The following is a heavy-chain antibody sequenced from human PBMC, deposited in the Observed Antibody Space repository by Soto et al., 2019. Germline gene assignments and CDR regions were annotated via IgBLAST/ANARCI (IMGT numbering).Heavy chain of an antibody. V-gene: IGHV3-30*18. CDR1: GFTFSRYG. CDR3: AKDHDDHGDYFAL. J-gene: IGHJ2*01. Sequence: QVQLVESGGGVVQPGRSLRLSCEASGFTFSRYGMHWVRQAPGKGLEWVAVISYDGSNQYYADSMKGRFTISRDNYKNTLTLQQNSLSPEATAGYYCAKDHDDHGDYFALWGRGTLVIVSS. CDR2: ISYDGSNQ. D-gene: IGHD4-17*01.